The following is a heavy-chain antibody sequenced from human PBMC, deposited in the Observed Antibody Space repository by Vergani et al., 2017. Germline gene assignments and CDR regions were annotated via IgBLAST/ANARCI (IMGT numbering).Heavy chain of an antibody. CDR2: ISGSSSYV. J-gene: IGHJ4*02. CDR3: ARGLWDCTHIRCSPPSY. V-gene: IGHV3-21*02. CDR1: GFSFSSYS. D-gene: IGHD2-8*01. Sequence: EVRLVESGGGLVKPGGSLRLSCAASGFSFSSYSMNWVRQAPGKGLEWVASISGSSSYVFYRDSVEGRFTITRDNAKKSVYLQMNSLRAEDTAMYFCARGLWDCTHIRCSPPSYWGQGTQVTVSS.